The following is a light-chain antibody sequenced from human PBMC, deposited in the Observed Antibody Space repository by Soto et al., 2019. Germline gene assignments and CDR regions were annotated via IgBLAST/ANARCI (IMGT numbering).Light chain of an antibody. J-gene: IGKJ1*01. CDR3: QQYYSTPRT. Sequence: DIVMTQSPDSLAVSLGERATINCKSSQSVLYSSNNKNYLAWYQQKPGQPPKLLIYWASTRESGVPDRFSGSGARTDFPLTISSLQAEDVAVYYSQQYYSTPRTFRQGTKVEIK. V-gene: IGKV4-1*01. CDR1: QSVLYSSNNKNY. CDR2: WAS.